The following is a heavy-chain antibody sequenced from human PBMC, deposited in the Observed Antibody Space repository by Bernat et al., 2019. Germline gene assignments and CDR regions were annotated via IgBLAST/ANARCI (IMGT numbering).Heavy chain of an antibody. D-gene: IGHD6-19*01. J-gene: IGHJ4*02. Sequence: EVQLVESGGGLVQPGGSLRLSCAASGFTFSSYEMNWVRQAPGKGLEWVSYISSSGSTIYYADSVKGRFTISRDNAKNSLYLQMNSLRAEDTAVYYCARDAAVAESSEFDYWGQGTLVTVSS. CDR1: GFTFSSYE. CDR2: ISSSGSTI. V-gene: IGHV3-48*03. CDR3: ARDAAVAESSEFDY.